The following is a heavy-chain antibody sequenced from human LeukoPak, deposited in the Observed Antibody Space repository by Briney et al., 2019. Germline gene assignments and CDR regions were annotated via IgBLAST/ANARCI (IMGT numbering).Heavy chain of an antibody. CDR1: GYTFTGYY. CDR3: ARVLRYFDWLLRGYYYYYMDV. V-gene: IGHV1-2*02. Sequence: ASVNVSCKASGYTFTGYYMHWVRQAPGQGLEWMGWINPNSGGTNYAQKFQGRVTMTRDTSISTAYMELSSLRSEDTAVYYCARVLRYFDWLLRGYYYYYMDVWGKGTTVTVSS. D-gene: IGHD3-9*01. J-gene: IGHJ6*03. CDR2: INPNSGGT.